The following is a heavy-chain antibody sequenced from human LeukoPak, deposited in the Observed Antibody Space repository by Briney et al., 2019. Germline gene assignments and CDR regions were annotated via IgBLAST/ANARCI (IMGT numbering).Heavy chain of an antibody. CDR2: INPNSGGT. Sequence: ASVKVSCKASGYTFTGYYMHWVRQAPGQGLEWMGWINPNSGGTNYAQKFQGRVTMTRDTSISTAYMELSRLRSDDTAVYYCARDGSYSSSWYGGHYWGQGTLVTVS. J-gene: IGHJ4*02. CDR3: ARDGSYSSSWYGGHY. V-gene: IGHV1-2*02. CDR1: GYTFTGYY. D-gene: IGHD6-13*01.